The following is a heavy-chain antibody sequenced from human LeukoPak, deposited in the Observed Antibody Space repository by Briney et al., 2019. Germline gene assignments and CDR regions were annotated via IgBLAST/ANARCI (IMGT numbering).Heavy chain of an antibody. V-gene: IGHV3-23*01. D-gene: IGHD2-8*02. CDR2: ISGSGGST. J-gene: IGHJ6*02. CDR1: GFTFSSYA. CDR3: AKAWWSKPYYYGMDV. Sequence: GGSLRLSCAASGFTFSSYAMSWVRQAPGKGLEWVSAISGSGGSTYYADSVKGQFTISRDNSKNTLYLQMNSLRAEDTAVYYCAKAWWSKPYYYGMDVWGQGTTVTVSS.